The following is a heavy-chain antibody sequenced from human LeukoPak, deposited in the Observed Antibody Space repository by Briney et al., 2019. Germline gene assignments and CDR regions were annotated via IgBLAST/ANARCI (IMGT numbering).Heavy chain of an antibody. CDR3: ARDYYDSSGYYRGVTINWFDP. CDR2: INPNSGGT. CDR1: GYTFTGYY. V-gene: IGHV1-2*02. J-gene: IGHJ5*02. Sequence: ASVKVSCKASGYTFTGYYMHWVRQAPGQGLEWMGWINPNSGGTNYAQKFQGRVTITADESTSTAYMEVSSLRSEDTAVYYCARDYYDSSGYYRGVTINWFDPWGQGTLVTVSS. D-gene: IGHD3-22*01.